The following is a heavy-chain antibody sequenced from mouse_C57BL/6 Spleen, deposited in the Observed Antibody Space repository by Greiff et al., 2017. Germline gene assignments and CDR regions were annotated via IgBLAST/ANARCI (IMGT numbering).Heavy chain of an antibody. CDR2: IHPNSGST. CDR3: AQGSSGPYYFDN. D-gene: IGHD3-2*02. J-gene: IGHJ2*01. CDR1: GYTFTSYW. V-gene: IGHV1-64*01. Sequence: QVQLQQPGAELVKPGASVKLSCKASGYTFTSYWMHWVKQRPGQGLEWIGMIHPNSGSTNYNEKFKSKATLTVDKSSSAAYMQLSSLTSEDSAVYYCAQGSSGPYYFDNWGQGTTLTVSS.